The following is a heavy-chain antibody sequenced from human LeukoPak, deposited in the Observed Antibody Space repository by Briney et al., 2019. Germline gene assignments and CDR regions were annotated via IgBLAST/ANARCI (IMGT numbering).Heavy chain of an antibody. Sequence: PSETLSLTCTVSGGSISSYYWSWIRQPPGKGLEWIGYIYYSGSTNYNPSLKSPVTISVDTSKNQFSLKLSSVTAADTAVYYCAGTNKYFDYWGQGTLVTVSS. V-gene: IGHV4-59*08. CDR2: IYYSGST. D-gene: IGHD1-26*01. J-gene: IGHJ4*02. CDR3: AGTNKYFDY. CDR1: GGSISSYY.